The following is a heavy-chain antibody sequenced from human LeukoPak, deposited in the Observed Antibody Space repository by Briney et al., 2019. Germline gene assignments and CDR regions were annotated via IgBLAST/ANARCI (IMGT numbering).Heavy chain of an antibody. Sequence: ASVKVSCKASGYTFTSYAMNWVRQAPGQGLEWMGWINTNTGNPTYAQGFTGRFVFSLDTSVSTAYLQISSLKAEDTAVYYCARDLADIVVDPPAMPYYFDYWGQGTVVTVSS. CDR2: INTNTGNP. CDR1: GYTFTSYA. D-gene: IGHD2-2*01. CDR3: ARDLADIVVDPPAMPYYFDY. J-gene: IGHJ4*02. V-gene: IGHV7-4-1*02.